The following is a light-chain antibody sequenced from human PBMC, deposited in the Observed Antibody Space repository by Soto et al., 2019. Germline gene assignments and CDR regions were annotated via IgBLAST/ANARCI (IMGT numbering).Light chain of an antibody. V-gene: IGLV3-21*04. CDR2: YDS. J-gene: IGLJ2*01. CDR3: QVWDSSTLVV. CDR1: NIGSKS. Sequence: SSELTQPPSVSVAPGETARITCGGNNIGSKSVHWYLQRPGQAPVLVIYYDSDRPSGIPERFSGSNSGNTATLAISRVEAGDEADYYCQVWDSSTLVVFGGGTKLTVL.